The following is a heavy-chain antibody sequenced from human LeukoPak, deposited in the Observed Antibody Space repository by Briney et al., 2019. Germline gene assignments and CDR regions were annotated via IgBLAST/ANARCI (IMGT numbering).Heavy chain of an antibody. CDR1: GYTFTSYD. CDR2: MNPNSGNT. D-gene: IGHD3-3*01. Sequence: GASVKVSCKASGYTFTSYDINWVRQATGQGLEWMGWMNPNSGNTGYAQKFQGRVTMTRNTSISTAHMELSSLRSEDTAVYYCARGYDFWSGYYRNYYYMDVWGKGTTVTVSS. CDR3: ARGYDFWSGYYRNYYYMDV. J-gene: IGHJ6*03. V-gene: IGHV1-8*01.